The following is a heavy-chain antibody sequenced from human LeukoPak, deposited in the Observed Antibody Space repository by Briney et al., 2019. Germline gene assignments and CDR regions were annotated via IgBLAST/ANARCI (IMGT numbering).Heavy chain of an antibody. D-gene: IGHD6-19*01. CDR2: ISSSSSYI. J-gene: IGHJ4*02. V-gene: IGHV3-21*04. CDR3: AKDIGRAVAPPFDY. CDR1: GFTFSSYS. Sequence: GGSLRLSCAASGFTFSSYSMNWVRQAPGKGLEWVSSISSSSSYIYYADSVKGRFTISRDNAKNSLYLQMNSLRAEDTALYYCAKDIGRAVAPPFDYWGQGTLVTVSS.